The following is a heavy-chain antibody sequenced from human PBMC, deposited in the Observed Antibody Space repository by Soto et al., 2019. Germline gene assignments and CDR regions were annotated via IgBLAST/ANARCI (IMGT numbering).Heavy chain of an antibody. CDR3: ARAPRGNYGYPSYFDY. Sequence: PGGSLRLSCAASGFTFSSYAMHWVRQAPGKGLEWVAVIWYDGGNKYYADSVKGRFTISVDTSKNQFSLKLSSVTAADTAVYYCARAPRGNYGYPSYFDYWGQGTLVTVSS. V-gene: IGHV3-33*01. D-gene: IGHD3-10*01. CDR1: GFTFSSYA. J-gene: IGHJ4*02. CDR2: IWYDGGNK.